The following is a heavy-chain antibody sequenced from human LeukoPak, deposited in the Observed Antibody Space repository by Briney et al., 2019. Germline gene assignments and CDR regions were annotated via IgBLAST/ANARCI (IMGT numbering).Heavy chain of an antibody. V-gene: IGHV3-74*01. J-gene: IGHJ4*02. CDR2: IKSDGTTT. CDR1: GFTFSSYW. CDR3: ARFPDSGNYLPSGH. Sequence: GGSLRLSCAASGFTFSSYWMHWVRQAPGKGLVWVSRIKSDGTTTDYADSVKGRFTISRDNAKNTLYLQMNSLRAEDTAVYYCARFPDSGNYLPSGHWGQGTLVTVSS. D-gene: IGHD1-26*01.